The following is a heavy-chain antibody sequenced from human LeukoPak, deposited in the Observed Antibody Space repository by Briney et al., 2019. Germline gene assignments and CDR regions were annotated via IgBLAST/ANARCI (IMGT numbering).Heavy chain of an antibody. D-gene: IGHD3-22*01. J-gene: IGHJ3*02. CDR3: ARPYSYYYDSSGYYLPDAFDI. Sequence: EYLKISCKCLGYRYSTYWMGWVRQMPGKGLEWMGLIYPWDSETRYSLSFQGQLTLSPDKSLSTASLQQSSLKASDSAIHYCARPYSYYYDSSGYYLPDAFDIWGQGTMVSVSS. V-gene: IGHV5-51*01. CDR1: GYRYSTYW. CDR2: IYPWDSET.